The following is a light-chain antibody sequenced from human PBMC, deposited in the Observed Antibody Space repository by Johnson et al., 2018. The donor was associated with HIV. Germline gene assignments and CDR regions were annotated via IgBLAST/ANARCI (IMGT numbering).Light chain of an antibody. J-gene: IGLJ1*01. CDR3: GTWDSSLSASV. V-gene: IGLV1-51*01. Sequence: QSVLTQPPSVSAAPGQKVTISCSGSSSNIGNNYVSWYQQLPGTAPKLLIYDNNKRPSGIPDRFSGSKSGTSATLGITGLQTGDEADYYCGTWDSSLSASVFGTVTQVTVL. CDR2: DNN. CDR1: SSNIGNNY.